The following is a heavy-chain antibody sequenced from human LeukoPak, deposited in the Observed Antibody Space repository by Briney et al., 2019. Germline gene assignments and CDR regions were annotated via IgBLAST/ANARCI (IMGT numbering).Heavy chain of an antibody. Sequence: ASVKVSCKASGYSFTTYDINWVRQATGQGLEWMGWMNPNSGNTGYALRFQGRVTMTRDTSISTAYMELNSLTSEDTAVYYCAKNVRDTGTFDYWGQGTLVTVSS. CDR3: AKNVRDTGTFDY. D-gene: IGHD5-18*01. J-gene: IGHJ4*02. CDR1: GYSFTTYD. CDR2: MNPNSGNT. V-gene: IGHV1-8*01.